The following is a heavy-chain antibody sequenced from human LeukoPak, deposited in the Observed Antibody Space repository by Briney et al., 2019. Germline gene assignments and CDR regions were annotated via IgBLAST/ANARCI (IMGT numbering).Heavy chain of an antibody. CDR1: GGSISSYY. Sequence: SETLSLTCTVSGGSISSYYWSWIRQPPGKGLEWIGDIYYSGSTNYNPSLKSRVTISVDTSKNQFSLKLSSVTAADTAVYYCARGRIAVAGTKNYFDYWGQGTLVTVSP. D-gene: IGHD6-19*01. CDR2: IYYSGST. J-gene: IGHJ4*02. CDR3: ARGRIAVAGTKNYFDY. V-gene: IGHV4-59*01.